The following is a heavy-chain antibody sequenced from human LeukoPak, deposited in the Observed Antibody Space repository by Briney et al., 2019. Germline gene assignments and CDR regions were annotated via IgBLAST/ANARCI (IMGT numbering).Heavy chain of an antibody. CDR2: IGASGGTT. J-gene: IGHJ4*02. CDR3: AKDLEAVAGTIVNDY. CDR1: AFTVSKNA. V-gene: IGHV3-23*01. Sequence: GGSLRLSCTVYAFTVSKNAMNWVRQGPGEGLEWVSGIGASGGTTYSADSVQGRFTISRDNSKNTLSLQVNSLRAEDTGVYFCAKDLEAVAGTIVNDYWGQGTLVTVSS. D-gene: IGHD6-19*01.